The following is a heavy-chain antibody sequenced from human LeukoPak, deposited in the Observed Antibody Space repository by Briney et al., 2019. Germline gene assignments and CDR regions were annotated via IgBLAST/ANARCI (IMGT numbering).Heavy chain of an antibody. Sequence: GGSLRLXCEASGFTFSSYSMNWVRQAPRKGMEWVLYISSSSSTIICADSVKGRFTISRDNANNSLYLQMNSRRAEDTAVYYCARAGIVVVIAHFDYWGRGTLVTVSS. J-gene: IGHJ4*02. CDR3: ARAGIVVVIAHFDY. CDR2: ISSSSSTI. CDR1: GFTFSSYS. D-gene: IGHD2-21*01. V-gene: IGHV3-48*01.